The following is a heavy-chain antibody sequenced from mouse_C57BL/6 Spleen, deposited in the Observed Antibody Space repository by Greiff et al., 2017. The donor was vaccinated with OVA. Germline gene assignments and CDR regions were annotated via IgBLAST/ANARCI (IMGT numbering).Heavy chain of an antibody. CDR1: GYTFTSYW. CDR3: ARAVTTVVEGAMDY. CDR2: IDPSDSYT. D-gene: IGHD1-1*01. V-gene: IGHV1-50*01. Sequence: QVQLQQPGAELVKPGASVKLSCKASGYTFTSYWMQWVKQRPGQGLEWIGEIDPSDSYTNYNQKFKGKATLTVDTSSSTAYMQLSSLTSEDAAVYYCARAVTTVVEGAMDYWGQGTSVTVSS. J-gene: IGHJ4*01.